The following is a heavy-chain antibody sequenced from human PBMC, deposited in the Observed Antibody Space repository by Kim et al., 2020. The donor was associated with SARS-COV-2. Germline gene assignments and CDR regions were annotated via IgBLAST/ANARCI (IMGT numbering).Heavy chain of an antibody. CDR2: INTNTGNP. CDR1: GYTFTSYA. J-gene: IGHJ6*02. V-gene: IGHV7-4-1*02. Sequence: ASVKVSCKASGYTFTSYAVNWVRQAPGQGLEWMGWINTNTGNPTYAQGFTGRFVFSLDTSVSTAYLQISSLKAEDTAVYYCARDMYQLVLINYYYYTMDVWGQGTTVTVSS. D-gene: IGHD2-2*01. CDR3: ARDMYQLVLINYYYYTMDV.